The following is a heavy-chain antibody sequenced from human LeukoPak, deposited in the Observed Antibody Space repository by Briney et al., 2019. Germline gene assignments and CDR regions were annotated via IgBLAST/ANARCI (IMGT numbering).Heavy chain of an antibody. J-gene: IGHJ5*01. CDR3: ARDGGGYDS. D-gene: IGHD5-24*01. Sequence: GGSLRLSCAASGFTFSRYWMNWVRQTPGKGLEWVANIKEDGSRQYYVDSVKGRFTVSRDNAKNSLYLQMNSLRVEDTAVYYCARDGGGYDSWGQGTLVTVSS. CDR1: GFTFSRYW. V-gene: IGHV3-7*01. CDR2: IKEDGSRQ.